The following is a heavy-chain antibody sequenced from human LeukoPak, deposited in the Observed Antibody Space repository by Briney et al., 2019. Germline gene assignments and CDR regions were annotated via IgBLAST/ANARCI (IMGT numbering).Heavy chain of an antibody. CDR1: GYTFTGYY. V-gene: IGHV1-2*02. CDR3: ARDFEGYYYDSSGPPRYYYGMDV. D-gene: IGHD3-22*01. Sequence: ASVKVSCKASGYTFTGYYMHWVRQAPGQGLEWMGWINPNSGGTNYAQKFQGRVTMTRDTSISTAYMELSRLRSDDTAVYYCARDFEGYYYDSSGPPRYYYGMDVWGQGTTVAVSS. CDR2: INPNSGGT. J-gene: IGHJ6*02.